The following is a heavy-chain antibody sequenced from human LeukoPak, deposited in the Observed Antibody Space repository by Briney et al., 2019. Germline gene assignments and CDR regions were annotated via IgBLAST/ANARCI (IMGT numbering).Heavy chain of an antibody. V-gene: IGHV5-51*01. CDR2: IYPGDSDT. CDR1: GYSFTSYW. Sequence: GESLKISCTGSGYSFTSYWIAWVRQMPRKGLEWMGIIYPGDSDTRYSPSFQGQVTISADKSISTAYLQWSSLTASDTALYYCARGKQQLVELDYWGQGTLVTVSS. J-gene: IGHJ4*02. CDR3: ARGKQQLVELDY. D-gene: IGHD6-13*01.